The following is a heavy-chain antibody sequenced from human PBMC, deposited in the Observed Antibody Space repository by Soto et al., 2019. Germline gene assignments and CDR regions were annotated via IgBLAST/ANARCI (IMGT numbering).Heavy chain of an antibody. CDR2: IYTSGST. D-gene: IGHD3-22*01. CDR1: GGSISGYY. CDR3: ARDTSYYDSSGYSV. Sequence: PSETLSLTCTVSGGSISGYYWSWIRQPAGKGLEWIGRIYTSGSTNYNPSLKSRVTMSVDTSKNQFSLKLSSVTAADTAVYYCARDTSYYDSSGYSVWGQGTLVTVSS. J-gene: IGHJ4*02. V-gene: IGHV4-4*07.